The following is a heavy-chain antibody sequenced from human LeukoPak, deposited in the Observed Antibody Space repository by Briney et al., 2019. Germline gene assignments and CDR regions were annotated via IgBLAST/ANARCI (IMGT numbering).Heavy chain of an antibody. J-gene: IGHJ3*02. CDR3: ARSAHGAFDI. CDR1: GFTFSSYW. Sequence: GGSLRLSCAAPGFTFSSYWMSWVRQAPGKGLEWVANIKQDGSEKYYVDSVKGRFTISRDNAKNSLYLQMNSLRAEDTAVYYCARSAHGAFDIWGQGTMVTVSS. V-gene: IGHV3-7*04. CDR2: IKQDGSEK.